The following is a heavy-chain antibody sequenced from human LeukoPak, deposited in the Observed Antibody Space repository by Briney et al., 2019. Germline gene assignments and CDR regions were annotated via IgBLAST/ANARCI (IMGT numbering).Heavy chain of an antibody. CDR3: ARVAAGYSVNYFDY. D-gene: IGHD4-23*01. Sequence: GGSLRLSCAASGFTFSDYYMSWIRQAPGKGLEWVSYISTGSSTTYYADSVKGRFTISRDNVENSLYLQMNSLRDEDTAVYYCARVAAGYSVNYFDYWGQGTLVTVSS. CDR1: GFTFSDYY. V-gene: IGHV3-11*04. CDR2: ISTGSSTT. J-gene: IGHJ4*02.